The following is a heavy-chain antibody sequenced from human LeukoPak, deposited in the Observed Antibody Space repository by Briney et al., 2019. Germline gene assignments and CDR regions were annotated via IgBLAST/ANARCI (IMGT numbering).Heavy chain of an antibody. V-gene: IGHV1-2*02. Sequence: ASVKVSCKASGGTFSSYAISWVRQAPGQGLEWMGWINPNSGDTNYAQKFQGRVTMTRDTSISTAYMELGRLRSDDTAVYFCARVYSSSLDYWGQGTLVTVSS. CDR1: GGTFSSYA. J-gene: IGHJ4*02. CDR2: INPNSGDT. D-gene: IGHD6-6*01. CDR3: ARVYSSSLDY.